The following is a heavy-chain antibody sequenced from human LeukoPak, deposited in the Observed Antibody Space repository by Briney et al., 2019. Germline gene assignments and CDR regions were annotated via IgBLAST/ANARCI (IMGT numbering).Heavy chain of an antibody. Sequence: GRSLRLSCAASGFTFSSYGMHWVRQAPGKGLEWVAVISYDGSNKYYADPVKGRFTISRDNSKNTLYLQMNSLRAEDTAVYYCAKDRFTYYYDSSGPTKYFQHWGQGTLVTVSS. D-gene: IGHD3-22*01. CDR1: GFTFSSYG. CDR2: ISYDGSNK. CDR3: AKDRFTYYYDSSGPTKYFQH. J-gene: IGHJ1*01. V-gene: IGHV3-30*18.